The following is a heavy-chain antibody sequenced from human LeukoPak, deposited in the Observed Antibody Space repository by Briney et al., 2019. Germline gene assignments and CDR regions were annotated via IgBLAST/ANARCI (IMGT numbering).Heavy chain of an antibody. V-gene: IGHV3-48*03. D-gene: IGHD2-21*02. J-gene: IGHJ4*02. CDR3: AREGVTAPGDY. Sequence: PGGSLRLSCAASGFTFSNYEMNWVRQAPGKGLEWVSHIRSSGSTIYYADSVKGRFTISRDNAKNSLYLQMNSLRAENTAVYYCAREGVTAPGDYWGQGILVTVSS. CDR2: IRSSGSTI. CDR1: GFTFSNYE.